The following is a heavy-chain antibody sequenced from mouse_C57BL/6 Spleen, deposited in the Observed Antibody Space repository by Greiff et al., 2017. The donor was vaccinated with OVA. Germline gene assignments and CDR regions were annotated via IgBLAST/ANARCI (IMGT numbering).Heavy chain of an antibody. CDR3: AKGSSYGYFDV. J-gene: IGHJ1*03. V-gene: IGHV5-16*01. D-gene: IGHD1-1*01. Sequence: DVHLVESEGGLVQPGSSMKLSCTASGFTFSDYYMAWVRQVPEKGLEWVANINYDGSSTYYLDSLKSRFIISRDNAKNILYLQMSSLKSEDTATYYCAKGSSYGYFDVWGTGTTVTVSS. CDR1: GFTFSDYY. CDR2: INYDGSST.